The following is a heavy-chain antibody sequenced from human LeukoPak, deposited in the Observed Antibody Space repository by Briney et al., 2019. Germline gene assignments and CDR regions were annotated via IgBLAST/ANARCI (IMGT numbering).Heavy chain of an antibody. CDR2: IYYSGST. J-gene: IGHJ6*03. CDR1: GDSISNYY. V-gene: IGHV4-59*12. CDR3: ARGQEYSSGWPYYYYYYFYMDV. D-gene: IGHD6-19*01. Sequence: SETLSLTCTVSGDSISNYYWNWIRQPPGKGLEWIGYIYYSGSTNYNPSLKSRLTISVDTSKNQFSLKLSSVTAADTAVYYCARGQEYSSGWPYYYYYYFYMDVWGKGTTVTISS.